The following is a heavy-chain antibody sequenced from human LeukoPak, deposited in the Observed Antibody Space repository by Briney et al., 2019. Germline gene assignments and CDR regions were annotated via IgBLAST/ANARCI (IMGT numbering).Heavy chain of an antibody. CDR3: AKDLLQTFFFDSSGYYSDAFGM. D-gene: IGHD3-22*01. CDR2: ISGSGDNT. CDR1: EITFSNFA. V-gene: IGHV3-23*01. J-gene: IGHJ3*02. Sequence: GGSLRLSCAASEITFSNFAMSWVRQAPGKGLEWVSTISGSGDNTYYADSVKGRFTISRDNSKNTLSLHMNTLRAEDTAVYYCAKDLLQTFFFDSSGYYSDAFGMWGQGTMVTVSP.